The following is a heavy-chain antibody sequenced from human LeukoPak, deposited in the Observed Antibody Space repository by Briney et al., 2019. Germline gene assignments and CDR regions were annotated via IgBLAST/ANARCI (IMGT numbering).Heavy chain of an antibody. CDR2: ISYDGSNK. CDR3: ARNSGSYSVYYYYMDV. CDR1: GFTFSSYA. V-gene: IGHV3-30*01. J-gene: IGHJ6*03. D-gene: IGHD1-26*01. Sequence: PGRSLRLSCAASGFTFSSYAMHWVRQAPGKGLEWVAVISYDGSNKYYADSVKGRFTISRDNSKNTLYLQMNSLRAEDTAVYYCARNSGSYSVYYYYMDVWGKGTTVTVSS.